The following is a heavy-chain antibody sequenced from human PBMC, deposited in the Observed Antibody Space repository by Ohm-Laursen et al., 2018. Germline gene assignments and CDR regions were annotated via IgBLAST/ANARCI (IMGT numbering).Heavy chain of an antibody. CDR2: ISYDGSNK. D-gene: IGHD4/OR15-4a*01. CDR3: AREQFDYNVPLPRGGMDV. CDR1: GFTFSSYG. Sequence: RSLRLSCAASGFTFSSYGMHWVRQAPGKGLEWVAVISYDGSNKYYADSVKGRFTISRDNAENSLYLQMNSLRADDTAVYYCAREQFDYNVPLPRGGMDVWGQGTTVTVSS. J-gene: IGHJ6*02. V-gene: IGHV3-30*03.